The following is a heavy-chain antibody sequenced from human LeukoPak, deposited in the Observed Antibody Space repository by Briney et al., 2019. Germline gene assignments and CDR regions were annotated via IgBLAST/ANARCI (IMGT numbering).Heavy chain of an antibody. CDR2: ISWNSGSI. J-gene: IGHJ4*02. CDR1: GFTFDDYA. CDR3: AKDIRSGYNGYDGFDY. D-gene: IGHD5-12*01. Sequence: GGSLRLSCAASGFTFDDYAMHWVRQAPGKGLEWVSGISWNSGSIGYADSVKGRFTISRDNAKNSLYLQMNCLRAEDMALYYCAKDIRSGYNGYDGFDYWGQGTLVTVSS. V-gene: IGHV3-9*03.